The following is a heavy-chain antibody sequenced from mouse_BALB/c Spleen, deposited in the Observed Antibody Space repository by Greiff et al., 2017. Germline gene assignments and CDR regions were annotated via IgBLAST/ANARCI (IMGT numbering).Heavy chain of an antibody. CDR1: GFTFSSYT. CDR2: ISNGGGST. V-gene: IGHV5-12-2*01. CDR3: ASSGNYYAMDY. Sequence: EVKLMESGGGLVQPGGSLKLSCAASGFTFSSYTMSWVRQTPEKRLEWVAYISNGGGSTYYPDTVKGRFTIARDNAKNTLYLQMSSLKSEDTAMYYCASSGNYYAMDYWGQGTSVTVSS. J-gene: IGHJ4*01.